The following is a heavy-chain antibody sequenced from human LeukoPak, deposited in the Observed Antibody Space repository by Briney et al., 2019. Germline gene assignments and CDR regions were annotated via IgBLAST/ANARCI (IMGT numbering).Heavy chain of an antibody. CDR2: LTWNSGTV. CDR3: AKDLPQLGELLTSGFDS. V-gene: IGHV3-9*01. D-gene: IGHD3-10*01. J-gene: IGHJ4*02. CDR1: GFTFDDYA. Sequence: PGRSLRLSCAASGFTFDDYAMHWVRQVSGKGLEWVSSLTWNSGTVAYADSVKGRFTISRDNAKNSLYLQMNSPRPEDTALYYCAKDLPQLGELLTSGFDSWGQGTLVTVSS.